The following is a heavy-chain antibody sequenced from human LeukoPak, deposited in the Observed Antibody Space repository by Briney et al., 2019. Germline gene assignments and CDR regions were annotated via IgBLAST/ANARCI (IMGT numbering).Heavy chain of an antibody. Sequence: GASVKVSCKASGYTFTGYYMHWVRQAPGQGLEWMGWINPNSGGTNYAQKFQGRVTMTRDTSISTACMELSRLRSDDTAVYYCARVADYYGSGSLLQRPLRYDYYMDVWGKGTTVTVSS. CDR2: INPNSGGT. J-gene: IGHJ6*03. CDR1: GYTFTGYY. CDR3: ARVADYYGSGSLLQRPLRYDYYMDV. V-gene: IGHV1-2*02. D-gene: IGHD3-10*01.